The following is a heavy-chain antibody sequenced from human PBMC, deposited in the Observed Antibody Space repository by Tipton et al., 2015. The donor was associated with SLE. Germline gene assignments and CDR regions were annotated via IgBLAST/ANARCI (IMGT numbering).Heavy chain of an antibody. D-gene: IGHD3-22*01. CDR2: IRYDGSNK. Sequence: SGFTFSSYGMHWVRQAPGKGLEWVAFIRYDGSNKYYADSVKGRFTISRDNSKNTLYLQMNSLRAEDTAVYYCANNDDSSGYNFPFDYWGQGTLVTVSS. V-gene: IGHV3-30*02. J-gene: IGHJ4*02. CDR3: ANNDDSSGYNFPFDY. CDR1: GFTFSSYG.